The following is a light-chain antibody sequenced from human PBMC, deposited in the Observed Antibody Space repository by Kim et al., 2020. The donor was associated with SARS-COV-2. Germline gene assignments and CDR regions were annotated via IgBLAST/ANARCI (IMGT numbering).Light chain of an antibody. V-gene: IGKV1-27*01. CDR2: AAS. Sequence: DIQMTQSPSSLSASVGDRVTIACRASQRISNHLAWYQQKPGKVPKLLIYAASALQSGVPSRFSGSGSGTDFTLTINSLQPEDVATYYCQKYNSAPWTFGRGTKVDIK. J-gene: IGKJ1*01. CDR1: QRISNH. CDR3: QKYNSAPWT.